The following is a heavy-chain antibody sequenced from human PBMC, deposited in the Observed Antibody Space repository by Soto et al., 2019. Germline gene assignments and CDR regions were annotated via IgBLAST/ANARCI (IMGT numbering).Heavy chain of an antibody. Sequence: SETLSLTCTVSGGSISSGDYYWSWIRQPPGKGLEWIGYIYYSGSTYYNPSLKSRVTISLDTSKSQFSLRLTSVTDADTAVYYCARLASPTVVVTYHVFDIWGQGTRVTVSS. CDR1: GGSISSGDYY. J-gene: IGHJ3*02. CDR2: IYYSGST. CDR3: ARLASPTVVVTYHVFDI. V-gene: IGHV4-30-4*01. D-gene: IGHD2-21*02.